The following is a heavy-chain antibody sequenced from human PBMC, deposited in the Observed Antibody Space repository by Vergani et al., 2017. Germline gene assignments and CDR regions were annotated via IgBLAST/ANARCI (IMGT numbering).Heavy chain of an antibody. CDR3: AKVGRSEVAGTFGAFDI. Sequence: EVQLLESGGDLVQPGGSLRLSCAASGFTFIMHAMSWVRQAPGNGMECVSTLSASDRRTHYADSVKGRFTISRDNSKNTLFLHMNSLRPEDTAVYYCAKVGRSEVAGTFGAFDIWGQGTMVTVSS. CDR2: LSASDRRT. D-gene: IGHD6-19*01. V-gene: IGHV3-23*01. CDR1: GFTFIMHA. J-gene: IGHJ3*02.